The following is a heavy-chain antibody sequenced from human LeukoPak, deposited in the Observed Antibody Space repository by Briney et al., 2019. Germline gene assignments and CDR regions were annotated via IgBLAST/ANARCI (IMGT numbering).Heavy chain of an antibody. D-gene: IGHD2-2*01. CDR2: ISAYNGNT. CDR3: ARDYCSSTSRYQQLPPYTEPALQH. J-gene: IGHJ1*01. CDR1: GYTFTSYG. V-gene: IGHV1-18*04. Sequence: ASVKVSCKASGYTFTSYGISWERQAPGQGLEWMGWISAYNGNTNYAQKLQGRVTMTTDTSKSTAYMELRSLRSDDTAVYYCARDYCSSTSRYQQLPPYTEPALQHWGQGTLVTVSS.